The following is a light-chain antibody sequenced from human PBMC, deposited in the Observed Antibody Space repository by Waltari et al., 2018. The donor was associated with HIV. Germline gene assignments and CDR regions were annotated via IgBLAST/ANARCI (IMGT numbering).Light chain of an antibody. J-gene: IGLJ2*01. CDR2: NVS. Sequence: QSTLTQPASVSGSPGQSITISCTGTSRDVGGYNSVSWYQHHPGKAPRLMIYNVSNRPSGVSNRVSGSKSGNTASLTISGLQAEDEADYYCSSYTSSKTVVFGGGTKVTVL. CDR3: SSYTSSKTVV. CDR1: SRDVGGYNS. V-gene: IGLV2-14*03.